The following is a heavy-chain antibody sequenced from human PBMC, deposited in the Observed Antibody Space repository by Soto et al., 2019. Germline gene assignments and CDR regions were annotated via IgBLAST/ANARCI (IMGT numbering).Heavy chain of an antibody. D-gene: IGHD3-9*01. J-gene: IGHJ3*01. V-gene: IGHV3-7*01. Sequence: TKGKGLEWVANIKQDGSEKYYVDSVKGRFTISRDNANNSLYLQMNSLRAEDTAVYYCARDIVHYDILTGSNAFDLWGQGTMVTVSS. CDR2: IKQDGSEK. CDR3: ARDIVHYDILTGSNAFDL.